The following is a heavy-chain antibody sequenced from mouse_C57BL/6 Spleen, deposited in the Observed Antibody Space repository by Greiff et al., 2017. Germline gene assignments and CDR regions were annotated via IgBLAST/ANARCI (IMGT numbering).Heavy chain of an antibody. J-gene: IGHJ3*01. D-gene: IGHD3-2*02. CDR1: GYAFSSSW. CDR2: LYPGDGDT. V-gene: IGHV1-82*01. CDR3: ARSDSSGYVGLAY. Sequence: QVQLQQSGPELVKPGASVKISCKASGYAFSSSWMNWVKQRPGKGLEWIGRLYPGDGDTNYNGKFKGKATLTADKSSSTAYMQLSSLTSEDSAVYFCARSDSSGYVGLAYWGQGTLVTVSA.